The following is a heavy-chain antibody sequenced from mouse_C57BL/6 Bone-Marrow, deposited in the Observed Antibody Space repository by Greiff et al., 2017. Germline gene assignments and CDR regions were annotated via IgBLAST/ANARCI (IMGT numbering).Heavy chain of an antibody. CDR3: ARHYDYDVDYFDY. CDR2: INPGSGGT. D-gene: IGHD2-4*01. CDR1: GYAFTNYL. Sequence: QVQLQQSGAELVRPGTSVKVSCKASGYAFTNYLIEWVKQRPGQGLEWIGVINPGSGGTNYNEKFKGKATLTADKSSSTAYMQLSSLTSEDSAVYFGARHYDYDVDYFDYWGQGTTLTVSS. J-gene: IGHJ2*01. V-gene: IGHV1-54*01.